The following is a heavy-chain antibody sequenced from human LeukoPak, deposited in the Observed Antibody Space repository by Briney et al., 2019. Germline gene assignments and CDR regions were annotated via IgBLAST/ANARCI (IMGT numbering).Heavy chain of an antibody. V-gene: IGHV3-21*01. Sequence: GGSLRLSCAASGFTFSSYSMNWVRQAPGKGLEWVSSISSSSSYIYYADSVKGRFTISRDNAKNSLYLQMNSLRAEDTAVYYCARVFCSSTSCYLMGYYYYYYMDVWGKGTTVTVSS. CDR2: ISSSSSYI. CDR1: GFTFSSYS. J-gene: IGHJ6*03. D-gene: IGHD2-2*01. CDR3: ARVFCSSTSCYLMGYYYYYYMDV.